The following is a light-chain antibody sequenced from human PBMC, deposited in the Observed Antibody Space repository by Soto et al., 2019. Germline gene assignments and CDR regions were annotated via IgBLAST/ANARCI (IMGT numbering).Light chain of an antibody. Sequence: QSALIQPASVSGSPGQSITISCTGTSSDVGGYNYVSWYQQQSGKAPKLMIHEVSNRPSGVSSRFSGSKSGNTASLTISGLQAEDEADYYCSSYTSNRAYVFGIGTKLTVL. J-gene: IGLJ1*01. V-gene: IGLV2-14*01. CDR3: SSYTSNRAYV. CDR2: EVS. CDR1: SSDVGGYNY.